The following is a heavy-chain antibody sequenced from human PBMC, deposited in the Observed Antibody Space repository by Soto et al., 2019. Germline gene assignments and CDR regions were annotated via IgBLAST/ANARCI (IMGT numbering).Heavy chain of an antibody. J-gene: IGHJ4*02. Sequence: QVQLVESGGGVVQPERSLRLSCAASGFTFSSYGMHWVRQAPGKGLEWVAVIWYDGSNKYYADSVKGRFTISRDNSKNTLYLQMNSLRAEDTAVYYCARDQVYDYVWGTQGGFDYWGQGTLVTVSS. CDR3: ARDQVYDYVWGTQGGFDY. D-gene: IGHD3-16*01. CDR1: GFTFSSYG. CDR2: IWYDGSNK. V-gene: IGHV3-33*01.